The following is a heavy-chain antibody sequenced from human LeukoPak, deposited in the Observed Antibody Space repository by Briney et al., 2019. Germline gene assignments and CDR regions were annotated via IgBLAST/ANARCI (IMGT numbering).Heavy chain of an antibody. CDR2: IVNRGST. CDR1: GASVSSNGYY. CDR3: ALLQACRPLDY. J-gene: IGHJ4*02. D-gene: IGHD2/OR15-2a*01. Sequence: PSETLSLTCTVSGASVSSNGYYWNWIRQPPGKGLEWIGYIVNRGSTNYNPSLKSRVTISVDTSNNQFSLRLNSVTAADTAVYFCALLQACRPLDYWGQGTLVTVSS. V-gene: IGHV4-61*08.